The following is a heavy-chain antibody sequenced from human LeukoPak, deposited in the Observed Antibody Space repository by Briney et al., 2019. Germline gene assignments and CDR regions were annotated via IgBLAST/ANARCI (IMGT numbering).Heavy chain of an antibody. V-gene: IGHV1-69*05. Sequence: GASVKVSCKASGYTFTSYGISWVRQAPGQGLEWMGGIIPIFGTANYAQKFQGRVTITTDESTSTAYMELSSLRSEDTAVYYCARGYSGSSYYFDYWGQGTLVTVSS. J-gene: IGHJ4*02. CDR1: GYTFTSYG. D-gene: IGHD1-26*01. CDR2: IIPIFGTA. CDR3: ARGYSGSSYYFDY.